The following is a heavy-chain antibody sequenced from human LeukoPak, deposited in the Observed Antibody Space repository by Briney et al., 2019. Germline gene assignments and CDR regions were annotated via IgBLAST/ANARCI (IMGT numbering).Heavy chain of an antibody. CDR2: IYISGST. CDR1: GASIGDYY. J-gene: IGHJ5*02. V-gene: IGHV4-4*07. D-gene: IGHD3-22*01. Sequence: SETLSLTCTVSGASIGDYYWNWIRQPAGKGLGWIGRIYISGSTNYNPSLRSRVTMSIDTSKNQFSLKLTSMTAADSAVYYCVRDPTGLLRPTNWFDPWGQGTLVTVSS. CDR3: VRDPTGLLRPTNWFDP.